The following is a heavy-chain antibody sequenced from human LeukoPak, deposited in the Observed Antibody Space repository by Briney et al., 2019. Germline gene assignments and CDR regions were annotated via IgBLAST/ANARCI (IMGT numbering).Heavy chain of an antibody. CDR2: IYYSGST. CDR3: ARVDYGPGWEYARGGWFDP. V-gene: IGHV4-31*03. J-gene: IGHJ5*02. CDR1: GGSISSGGYY. Sequence: SETLSLTCTVSGGSISSGGYYWSWIRQHPGKGLEWIGYIYYSGSTYYNPSLKSRVTISVDTSKNQFSLKLSSVAAADTAVYYCARVDYGPGWEYARGGWFDPWGQGTLVTVSS. D-gene: IGHD3-16*01.